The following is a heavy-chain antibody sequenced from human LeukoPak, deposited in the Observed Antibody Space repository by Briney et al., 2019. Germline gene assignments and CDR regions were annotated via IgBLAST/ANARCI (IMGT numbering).Heavy chain of an antibody. J-gene: IGHJ4*02. D-gene: IGHD5-24*01. CDR1: DY. CDR3: ARHEPMATWDY. CDR2: IYYSGST. V-gene: IGHV4-39*01. Sequence: SETLSLTCTVSDYCGWIRQPPGKGLEWIGSIYYSGSTYYNPSLKSRVTISVDTSKNQFSLKLSSVTAADTAVYYCARHEPMATWDYWGQGTLVTVSS.